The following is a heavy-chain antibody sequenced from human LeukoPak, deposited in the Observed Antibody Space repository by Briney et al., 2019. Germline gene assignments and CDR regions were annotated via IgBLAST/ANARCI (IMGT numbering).Heavy chain of an antibody. D-gene: IGHD3-16*01. CDR2: VKQDGSRK. CDR3: ARDWGDESRGQFDAFDI. V-gene: IGHV3-7*04. J-gene: IGHJ3*02. CDR1: GFTFSTYW. Sequence: GGSLRLSCAASGFTFSTYWMDWVRQAPGKGLEWVANVKQDGSRKYYVDSVKGRFTISRDNARNSLYLEMNSLRVEDTAVYYCARDWGDESRGQFDAFDIWGQGQGSPSLQ.